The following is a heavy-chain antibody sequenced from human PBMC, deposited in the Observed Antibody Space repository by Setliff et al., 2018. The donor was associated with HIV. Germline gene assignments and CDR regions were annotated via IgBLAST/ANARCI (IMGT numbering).Heavy chain of an antibody. J-gene: IGHJ6*02. CDR1: GFTFGDYA. D-gene: IGHD2-15*01. CDR2: IRSKTYVGTT. Sequence: GESLKISCTASGFTFGDYAMTWVRQAPGKGLKWVGFIRSKTYVGTTEYAASVKGRFTISRDDSKSIAYLQMNSLKTEDTAVYYCTRDSPGGNSYYYGMDVWGQGTTVT. V-gene: IGHV3-49*04. CDR3: TRDSPGGNSYYYGMDV.